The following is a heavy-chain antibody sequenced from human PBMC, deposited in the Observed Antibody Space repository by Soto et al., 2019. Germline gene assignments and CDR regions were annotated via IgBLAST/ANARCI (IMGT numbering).Heavy chain of an antibody. Sequence: GGSLRLSCAASGSTFSSYAMSWVRQAPGKGLKWVSAISGSGGSTYYADSVKGRFTISRDISKNTLYLQMNSLRAEDTAVYYCAKDLLDDSSTYFDYRGQGTLVTVSS. CDR1: GSTFSSYA. V-gene: IGHV3-23*01. D-gene: IGHD3-22*01. CDR3: AKDLLDDSSTYFDY. J-gene: IGHJ4*02. CDR2: ISGSGGST.